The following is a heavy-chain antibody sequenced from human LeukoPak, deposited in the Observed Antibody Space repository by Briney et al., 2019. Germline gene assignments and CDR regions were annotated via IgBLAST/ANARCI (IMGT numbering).Heavy chain of an antibody. CDR1: GYTFTSYY. Sequence: ASVKVSCKASGYTFTSYYMHWVRQAPGQGLEWMGIINPSGGSTSYAQKFQGRVTMTRDTSTSTVYMELSSLRSEDTAVYYCARGPVSTYTILGYFDYWGQGTLVTVSS. J-gene: IGHJ4*02. CDR2: INPSGGST. V-gene: IGHV1-46*01. CDR3: ARGPVSTYTILGYFDY. D-gene: IGHD3-3*01.